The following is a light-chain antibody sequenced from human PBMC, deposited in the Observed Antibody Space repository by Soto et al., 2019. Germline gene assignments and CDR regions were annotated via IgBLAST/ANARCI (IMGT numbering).Light chain of an antibody. V-gene: IGLV2-14*01. CDR1: SSDVGGYNY. CDR2: EVS. J-gene: IGLJ1*01. CDR3: SSYTISSTLV. Sequence: QSALTQPASVSGSPGQSITISCTGTSSDVGGYNYVSWYQQHPGTAPKLMIYEVSNRPSGVPNRFSGSKSGNTASLTISGLQAEDEADYYCSSYTISSTLVFGTGTKVTVL.